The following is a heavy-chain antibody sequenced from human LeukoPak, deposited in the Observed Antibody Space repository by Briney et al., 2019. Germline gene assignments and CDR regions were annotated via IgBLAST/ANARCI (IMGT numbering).Heavy chain of an antibody. CDR1: GYTFTSYG. V-gene: IGHV1-18*01. J-gene: IGHJ4*02. CDR2: ISAYNGNT. CDR3: AREGYVNYDFWSGSDTYDY. Sequence: ASVKVSCKASGYTFTSYGISWVRQAPGQGLELMGWISAYNGNTNYAQKLQGRVTMTTDTSTSTAYMELRSLRSDDTAVYYCAREGYVNYDFWSGSDTYDYWGQGTLVTVSS. D-gene: IGHD3-3*01.